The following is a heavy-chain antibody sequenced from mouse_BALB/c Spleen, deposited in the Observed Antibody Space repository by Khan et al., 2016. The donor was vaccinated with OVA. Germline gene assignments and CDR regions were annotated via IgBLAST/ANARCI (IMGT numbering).Heavy chain of an antibody. CDR3: ARRDRRRDFSY. Sequence: VQLVESGAELAKPGASVKMSCKASGYTFINYWILWVKQRPGQGLEWIGYINPSTGYTEYNQNFKDKATLTADKSSSTAYMQLSSLTSEDSAVYYCARRDRRRDFSYWGQGTTLTVSS. V-gene: IGHV1-7*01. J-gene: IGHJ2*01. CDR1: GYTFINYW. CDR2: INPSTGYT.